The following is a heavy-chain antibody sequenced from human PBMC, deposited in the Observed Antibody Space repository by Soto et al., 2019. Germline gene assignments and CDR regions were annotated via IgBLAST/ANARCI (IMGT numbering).Heavy chain of an antibody. CDR1: CDSISSYY. J-gene: IGHJ4*02. Sequence: PSETLSLTCAVSCDSISSYYCMWIRQPPGKGLESIGYLYYGRSANYNPSLKSRVTLSVDTSTNQCSLKLSSVTAADTAVYYCARTSTSGTRFDYWCQGSLVTVSS. D-gene: IGHD1-1*01. V-gene: IGHV4-59*12. CDR3: ARTSTSGTRFDY. CDR2: LYYGRSA.